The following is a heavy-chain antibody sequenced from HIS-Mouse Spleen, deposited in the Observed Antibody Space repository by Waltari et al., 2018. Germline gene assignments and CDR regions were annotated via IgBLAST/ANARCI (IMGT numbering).Heavy chain of an antibody. CDR2: INHSGST. CDR3: ARVNSSFDY. CDR1: GGPFSGYY. J-gene: IGHJ4*02. Sequence: QVQLQQWGAGVLQSSETLSLTCAVYGGPFSGYYWSWIRQPPGKGLELIGEINHSGSTNYNPSLKSRVTISVDTSKNQFSLKLSSVTAADTAVYYCARVNSSFDYWGQGTLVTVSS. V-gene: IGHV4-34*01. D-gene: IGHD6-13*01.